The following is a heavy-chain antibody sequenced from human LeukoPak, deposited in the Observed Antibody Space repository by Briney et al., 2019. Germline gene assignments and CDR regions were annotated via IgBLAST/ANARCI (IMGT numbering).Heavy chain of an antibody. CDR3: VREARGYHYTYFDY. J-gene: IGHJ4*02. CDR1: GFTFSSYA. V-gene: IGHV3-23*01. CDR2: ISGSGGST. D-gene: IGHD5-18*01. Sequence: PGGSLRLSCAASGFTFSSYAMSWVRQAPGKGLEWVSAISGSGGSTYYADSVQGRFTVSREDARNSLYLQMNSLRAGDTAVYYCVREARGYHYTYFDYWGQGTLVTVSS.